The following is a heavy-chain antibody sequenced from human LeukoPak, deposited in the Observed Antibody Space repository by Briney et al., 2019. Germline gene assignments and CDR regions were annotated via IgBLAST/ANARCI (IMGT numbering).Heavy chain of an antibody. V-gene: IGHV1-18*01. D-gene: IGHD6-6*01. CDR1: GYTFTSFG. CDR3: ARAYGSSSSADY. CDR2: ISAYNGDT. J-gene: IGHJ4*02. Sequence: ASVKVSCKTSGYTFTSFGISWVRQAPGQGLKWMGWISAYNGDTTYAQKLQDRVTMTADTSTSTAYMEMRSLRSDDTAVYYCARAYGSSSSADYWGQGTLVTVSS.